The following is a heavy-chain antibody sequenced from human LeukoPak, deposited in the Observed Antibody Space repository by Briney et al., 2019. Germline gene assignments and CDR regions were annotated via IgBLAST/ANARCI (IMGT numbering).Heavy chain of an antibody. V-gene: IGHV3-30*02. CDR2: IRHDGSIK. CDR3: AKDSLADIDY. CDR1: GFIFSTYG. Sequence: GGSLRLSCAASGFIFSTYGMYWVRQAPGKGLEWVAFIRHDGSIKNYADSVKGRSTISRDSSKNTLYLQMNSLRAEDTAVYYCAKDSLADIDYWGQGTLVTVSS. D-gene: IGHD3-16*01. J-gene: IGHJ4*02.